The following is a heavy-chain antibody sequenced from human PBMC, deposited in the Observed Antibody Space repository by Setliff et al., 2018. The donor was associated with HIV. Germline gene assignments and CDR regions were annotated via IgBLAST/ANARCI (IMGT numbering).Heavy chain of an antibody. CDR3: AREGHGVRRTKQKSYYYYYGMDV. CDR2: INTNTGNP. D-gene: IGHD1-1*01. V-gene: IGHV7-4-1*02. CDR1: GYTFTSYA. J-gene: IGHJ6*02. Sequence: ASEKVSCKASGYTFTSYAMNWVRQAPGQGLEWMGWINTNTGNPTYAQGFTGRFVFSLDTSVSTAYLQISSLKAEDTAVYYCAREGHGVRRTKQKSYYYYYGMDVWGQGTTVTVSS.